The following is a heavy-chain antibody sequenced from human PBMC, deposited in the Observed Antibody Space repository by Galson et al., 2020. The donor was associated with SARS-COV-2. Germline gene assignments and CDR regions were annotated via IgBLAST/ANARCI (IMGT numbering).Heavy chain of an antibody. CDR3: ARDFLSHKNYGSGSSYNCHFDY. V-gene: IGHV1-18*01. Sequence: GESLKISCKPSGYTFMSYGINWVRQAPGQGLEWMGWISAYNGNTDYSQKFQGRVTMTTDTSTSTVYMDLRSLRSDDTAVYYCARDFLSHKNYGSGSSYNCHFDYWGQGTLVTVSS. D-gene: IGHD3-10*01. CDR2: ISAYNGNT. CDR1: GYTFMSYG. J-gene: IGHJ4*02.